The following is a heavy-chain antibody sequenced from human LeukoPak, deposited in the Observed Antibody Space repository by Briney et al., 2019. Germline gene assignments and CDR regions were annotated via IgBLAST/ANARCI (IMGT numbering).Heavy chain of an antibody. CDR1: GGSLSSYY. D-gene: IGHD2-15*01. V-gene: IGHV4-59*08. CDR3: ARHQRWSSLDP. J-gene: IGHJ5*02. Sequence: SETLSLTCTVSGGSLSSYYWSWIRQPPGRGLEWIGNVYDSGSTNYNPSLKRRVTISVDTSKNQFSLMLTSVTAADTAVYYCARHQRWSSLDPWGQGILVTVSS. CDR2: VYDSGST.